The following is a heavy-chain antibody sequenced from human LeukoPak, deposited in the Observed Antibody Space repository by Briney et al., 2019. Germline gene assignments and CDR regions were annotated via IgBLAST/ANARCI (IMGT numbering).Heavy chain of an antibody. D-gene: IGHD4-23*01. CDR1: GFTVSSNY. V-gene: IGHV3-53*01. Sequence: GGSLRLSCAASGFTVSSNYMSWVRQAPGKGLEWVSVIYSGGSTYYADSVKGRFTISRDNPKNTLYLQMNSLRAEDTAVYYCAREDYGGNSAVSYWGQGTLVTVSS. CDR2: IYSGGST. CDR3: AREDYGGNSAVSY. J-gene: IGHJ4*02.